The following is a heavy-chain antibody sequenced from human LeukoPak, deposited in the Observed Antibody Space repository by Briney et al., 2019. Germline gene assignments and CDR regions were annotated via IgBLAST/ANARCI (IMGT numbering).Heavy chain of an antibody. V-gene: IGHV5-10-1*01. D-gene: IGHD1-26*01. J-gene: IGHJ4*02. CDR3: ASHEGATYYFDY. CDR1: GYSFTSCW. CDR2: IDPSDSYT. Sequence: GESLRLSCKGSGYSFTSCWISWVRQMPGKGLEWMGRIDPSDSYTNYSPSFQGHVTISADKSISTAYLQWSSLKASDTAMYYCASHEGATYYFDYWGQGTLVTVSS.